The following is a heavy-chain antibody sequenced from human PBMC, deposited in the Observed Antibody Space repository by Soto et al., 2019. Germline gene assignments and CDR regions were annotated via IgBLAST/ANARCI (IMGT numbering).Heavy chain of an antibody. Sequence: QVQLVQSGAEVKKPESSVKVSCKAPGGTFSTYAISWVRQAPGQGLEWMGGIIPMVGTANYAQRFQDRVTITADDSTTTVYMELSSLRSEDTAVYFCASGIQLWLRRINNGYSGWGQGTLVTVSS. J-gene: IGHJ4*02. CDR1: GGTFSTYA. V-gene: IGHV1-69*12. CDR3: ASGIQLWLRRINNGYSG. D-gene: IGHD5-18*01. CDR2: IIPMVGTA.